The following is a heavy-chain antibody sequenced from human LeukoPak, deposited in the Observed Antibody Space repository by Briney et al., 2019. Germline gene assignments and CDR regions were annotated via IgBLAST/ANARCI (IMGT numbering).Heavy chain of an antibody. V-gene: IGHV3-23*01. J-gene: IGHJ6*02. CDR1: GFTFSNYA. D-gene: IGHD2-21*01. Sequence: PGGSLRLSCAASGFTFSNYAMSWVRQAPGKELEWVSSIRTNGGSTYYADSVKGRFTISRDSSRNRLYLQMNSLRAEDTAVYYCAKDIVVAGYYGMDVWGQGTTVTVSS. CDR2: IRTNGGST. CDR3: AKDIVVAGYYGMDV.